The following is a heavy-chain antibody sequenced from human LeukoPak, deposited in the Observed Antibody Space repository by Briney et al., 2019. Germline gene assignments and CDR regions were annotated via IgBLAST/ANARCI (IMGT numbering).Heavy chain of an antibody. V-gene: IGHV3-74*03. CDR2: ISSDGSIT. CDR1: GFTLSGHW. D-gene: IGHD3-10*01. Sequence: GGSLRLSCVASGFTLSGHWMHWVRQVPGKGLMGVSRISSDGSITTYADSVKGRFIISRDIARNTLYLQMNSLTADDTALYYCARSGYYNGYDYWGQGTLVTVSS. J-gene: IGHJ4*02. CDR3: ARSGYYNGYDY.